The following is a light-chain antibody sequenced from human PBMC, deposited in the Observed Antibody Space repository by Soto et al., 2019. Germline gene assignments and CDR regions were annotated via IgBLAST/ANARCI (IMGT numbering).Light chain of an antibody. V-gene: IGLV2-8*01. CDR3: KSYAGSNTYV. CDR2: EVV. Sequence: QSALTQPPSASGSRGQSVSSCCTGTKDDIGVYDFVSWYQHHPGKAPRLIIYEVVQRPSGVPDRFSGSKSGNTASLTVSGLQAADEADYFCKSYAGSNTYVFGSGTKVTVL. CDR1: KDDIGVYDF. J-gene: IGLJ1*01.